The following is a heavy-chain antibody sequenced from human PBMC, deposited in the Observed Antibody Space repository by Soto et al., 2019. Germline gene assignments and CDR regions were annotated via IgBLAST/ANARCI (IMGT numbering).Heavy chain of an antibody. Sequence: QVQLQESGPGLVKPSETLSLTCTVSGGSISSYYWSWIRQPPGKGLGWIGYVSYSGSTNYNPSLESRVTISIDTTKNHFSLKLSSVTAADTALYYCASLRERYCGADCYRFYYYYMDVWGKGTTVTVSS. CDR1: GGSISSYY. D-gene: IGHD2-21*01. V-gene: IGHV4-59*08. CDR2: VSYSGST. J-gene: IGHJ6*03. CDR3: ASLRERYCGADCYRFYYYYMDV.